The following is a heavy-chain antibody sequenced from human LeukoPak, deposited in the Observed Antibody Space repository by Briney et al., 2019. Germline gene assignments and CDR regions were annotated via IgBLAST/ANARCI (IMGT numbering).Heavy chain of an antibody. Sequence: GASVKVSCKASGYTFTSYAMHWVRQAPGQRLEWMGWIDAGNGNTKYSQKFQGRVTITRDTSASTAYMELSSLRSEDTAVYYCASEAAAGKPYFDYWGQGTLVTVSS. V-gene: IGHV1-3*01. CDR3: ASEAAAGKPYFDY. CDR1: GYTFTSYA. D-gene: IGHD6-13*01. CDR2: IDAGNGNT. J-gene: IGHJ4*02.